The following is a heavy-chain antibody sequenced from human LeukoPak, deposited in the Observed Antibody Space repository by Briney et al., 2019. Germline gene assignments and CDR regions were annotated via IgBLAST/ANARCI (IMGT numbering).Heavy chain of an antibody. CDR2: IIPIFGTA. V-gene: IGHV1-69*13. CDR1: GGTFSSYA. CDR3: AREIGMGAFDYYYYGMDV. Sequence: VASVKVSCKASGGTFSSYAISWVRQAPGQGLEWMGGIIPIFGTANYAQKFQGRVTITADESTSTAYMELSSLRSEDTAVYYCAREIGMGAFDYYYYGMDVWGQGTTVTVSS. J-gene: IGHJ6*02. D-gene: IGHD3-16*01.